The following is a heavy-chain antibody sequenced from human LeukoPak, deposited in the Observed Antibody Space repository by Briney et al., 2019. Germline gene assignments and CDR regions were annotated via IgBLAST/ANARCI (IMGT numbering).Heavy chain of an antibody. J-gene: IGHJ4*02. CDR1: GFSFSGHW. D-gene: IGHD6-6*01. V-gene: IGHV3-74*01. CDR2: ISPTGSTT. CDR3: ARGPNSNWSGLDF. Sequence: GGSLRLSCTASGFSFSGHWMHWARQLPGKGLVWVSRISPTGSTTSYADSVKGRFTVSRDNAKNTLYPQVNNLRAEDTAVYYCARGPNSNWSGLDFWGQGTLLTVSS.